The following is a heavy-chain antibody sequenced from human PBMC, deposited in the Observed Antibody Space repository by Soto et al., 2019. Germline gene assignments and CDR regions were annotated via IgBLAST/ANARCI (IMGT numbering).Heavy chain of an antibody. V-gene: IGHV3-23*01. J-gene: IGHJ6*02. CDR2: ISGSGGST. CDR3: AKVLGSGWYRDYYYGMDV. CDR1: GFTFSSYA. Sequence: EVQLLESGGGLVQPGGSLRLSCAASGFTFSSYAMSWVRQAPGKGLEWVSAISGSGGSTYYADSVKGRFTISRDNSKNTLYLQMNSLRAEDTAVYYCAKVLGSGWYRDYYYGMDVWGQGTTVTVS. D-gene: IGHD6-19*01.